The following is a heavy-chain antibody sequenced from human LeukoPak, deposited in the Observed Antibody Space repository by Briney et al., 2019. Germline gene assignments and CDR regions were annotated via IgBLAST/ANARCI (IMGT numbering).Heavy chain of an antibody. CDR2: IIPIFGTA. CDR3: ATSYCSGGSCHRIDAFDI. Sequence: SLKGSCKRSGGTFCSYAISWGRQAPGQGLVWMGGIIPIFGTANYTQKFQGRGSITTDESTSTAYMELSSLRSEDTAVYYCATSYCSGGSCHRIDAFDIWGQGTMVTVSS. D-gene: IGHD2-15*01. J-gene: IGHJ3*02. V-gene: IGHV1-69*05. CDR1: GGTFCSYA.